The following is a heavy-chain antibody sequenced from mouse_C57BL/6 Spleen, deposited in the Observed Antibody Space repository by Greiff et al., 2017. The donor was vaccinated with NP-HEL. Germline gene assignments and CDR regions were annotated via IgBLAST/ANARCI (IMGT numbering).Heavy chain of an antibody. V-gene: IGHV5-16*01. J-gene: IGHJ4*01. CDR3: ARGYDWGAMDY. D-gene: IGHD2-4*01. CDR2: INYDGSST. Sequence: EVQRVESEGGLVQPGSSMKLSCTASGFTFSDYYMAWVRQVPEKGLEWVANINYDGSSTYYLDSLKSRFIISGDNAKNILYLQMSSLKSEDTATYYCARGYDWGAMDYWGQGTSVTVSS. CDR1: GFTFSDYY.